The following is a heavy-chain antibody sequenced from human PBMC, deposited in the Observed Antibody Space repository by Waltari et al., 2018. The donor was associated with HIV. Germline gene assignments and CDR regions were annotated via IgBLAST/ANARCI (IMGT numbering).Heavy chain of an antibody. CDR2: IIPILGIA. CDR1: GGTFSSYT. V-gene: IGHV1-69*08. CDR3: AKESGYDWDYYYGMDV. J-gene: IGHJ6*02. D-gene: IGHD5-12*01. Sequence: QVQLVQSGAEVKKPGSSVTVSCQASGGTFSSYTISWVRQAPGQGLEWMGRIIPILGIANYAQKFQGRVTITADKSTSTAYMELSSLRSEDTAVYYCAKESGYDWDYYYGMDVWGQGTTVTVSS.